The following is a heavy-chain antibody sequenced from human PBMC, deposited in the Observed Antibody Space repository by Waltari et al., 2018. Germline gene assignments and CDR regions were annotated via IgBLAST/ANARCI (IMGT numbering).Heavy chain of an antibody. CDR1: GFTFSSYS. V-gene: IGHV3-21*01. CDR3: ASGAAGTPDAFDI. J-gene: IGHJ3*02. CDR2: ISSSSSYI. Sequence: EVQLVESGGGLVKPGGSLRLSCAASGFTFSSYSMNWVRQAPGKGLEWVSSISSSSSYIYYADSVKGRFTISRDNAKNSLYLQMNSLRAEDTAVYYCASGAAGTPDAFDIWGQGTMVTVSS. D-gene: IGHD6-13*01.